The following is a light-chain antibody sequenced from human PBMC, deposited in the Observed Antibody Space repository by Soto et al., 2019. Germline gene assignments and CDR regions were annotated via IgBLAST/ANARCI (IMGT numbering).Light chain of an antibody. CDR2: GAS. CDR1: QSVSSSY. J-gene: IGKJ1*01. V-gene: IGKV3-20*01. Sequence: EIVLTQSPGTLSLSPGERATLSCRASQSVSSSYLAWYQQKPDQAPRLLIYGASRGATGIPDRFSGSGSGTDFTLTISRLEPEDFAVYYCQQYDSSPWTFGQGTKVEIK. CDR3: QQYDSSPWT.